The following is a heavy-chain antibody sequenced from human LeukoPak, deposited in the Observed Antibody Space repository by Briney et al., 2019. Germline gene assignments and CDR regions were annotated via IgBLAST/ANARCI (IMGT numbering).Heavy chain of an antibody. CDR1: GGSISSGGYS. V-gene: IGHV4-30-2*01. CDR3: ARGRIVVVVAAPPAAYGMDV. J-gene: IGHJ6*02. Sequence: PSETLSLTCAVSGGSISSGGYSWSWIRQPPGKGLEWIGYIYHSGSTYYNPSLKSRVTISVDRSKNQLSLKLSSVTAADTAVYYCARGRIVVVVAAPPAAYGMDVWGQGTTVTVSS. D-gene: IGHD2-15*01. CDR2: IYHSGST.